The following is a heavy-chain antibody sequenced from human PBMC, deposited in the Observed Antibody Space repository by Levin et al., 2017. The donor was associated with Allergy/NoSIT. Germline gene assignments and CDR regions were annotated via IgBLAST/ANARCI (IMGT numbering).Heavy chain of an antibody. CDR1: GFIFSDYY. D-gene: IGHD2-15*01. CDR2: ITSSGSTT. Sequence: GESLKISCAASGFIFSDYYMIWIRQTPGKGLEWVGHITSSGSTTYYAASVKGRFTISRDNFENSFFLQMTSLRDDDAGVYYCARGGSGGSDFDHWGPGTLITVSS. V-gene: IGHV3-11*01. CDR3: ARGGSGGSDFDH. J-gene: IGHJ4*02.